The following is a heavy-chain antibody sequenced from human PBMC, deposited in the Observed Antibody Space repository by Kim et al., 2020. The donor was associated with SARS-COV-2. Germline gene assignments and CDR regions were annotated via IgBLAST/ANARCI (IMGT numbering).Heavy chain of an antibody. CDR2: ISSSSSYI. J-gene: IGHJ4*02. CDR3: ARDQVGVYSSSAEYYFDY. D-gene: IGHD6-6*01. Sequence: GGSLRLSCAASGFTFSSYSMNWVRQAPGKGLEWVSSISSSSSYIYYADSVKGRFTISRDNAKNSLYLQMNSLRAEDTAVYYCARDQVGVYSSSAEYYFDYWGQGTLVTVSS. CDR1: GFTFSSYS. V-gene: IGHV3-21*01.